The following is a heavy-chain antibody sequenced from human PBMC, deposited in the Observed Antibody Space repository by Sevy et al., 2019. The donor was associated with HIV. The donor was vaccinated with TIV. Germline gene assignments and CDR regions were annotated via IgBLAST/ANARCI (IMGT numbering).Heavy chain of an antibody. Sequence: GGSLRLSCAASGFTFSSFAMHWVRQAPGKGLEWVAVISYDGSSKYYPDSVKGRFTISRDNAKNTLYLQMNRLRPMDTAVYFCAILGVDCVSTNCYGMRSLSFDFWGQGTLVTVSS. CDR2: ISYDGSSK. CDR3: AILGVDCVSTNCYGMRSLSFDF. CDR1: GFTFSSFA. J-gene: IGHJ4*02. D-gene: IGHD2-2*01. V-gene: IGHV3-30-3*01.